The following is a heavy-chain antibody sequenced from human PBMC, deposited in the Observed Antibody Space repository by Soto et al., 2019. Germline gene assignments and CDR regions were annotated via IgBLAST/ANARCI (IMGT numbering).Heavy chain of an antibody. D-gene: IGHD1-1*01. CDR3: AAGGTRWLHSPFDY. Sequence: QVQLVQPGAEVKKPGASVKVTCKVSGHTLSELSMHWVRQAPGKGLEWMGGFDPEDGETISAQEFQGRVTMTEDTSTDSTYMELSSLRSEDTAVYYCAAGGTRWLHSPFDYWGQGTLVTISS. J-gene: IGHJ4*02. CDR2: FDPEDGET. V-gene: IGHV1-24*01. CDR1: GHTLSELS.